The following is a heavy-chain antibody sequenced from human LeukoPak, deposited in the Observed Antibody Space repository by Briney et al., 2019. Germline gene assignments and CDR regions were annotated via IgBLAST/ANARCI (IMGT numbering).Heavy chain of an antibody. CDR2: ISYDGSNK. D-gene: IGHD4-17*01. Sequence: GGSLRLSCAASGFTFSSYAMHWVRQAPGKGLEWVAVISYDGSNKYYADSVKGRFTTSRDNSKNTLYLQMNSLRAEDTAVYYCARARLAYGELAIWGQGTMVTVSS. CDR1: GFTFSSYA. J-gene: IGHJ3*02. V-gene: IGHV3-30*01. CDR3: ARARLAYGELAI.